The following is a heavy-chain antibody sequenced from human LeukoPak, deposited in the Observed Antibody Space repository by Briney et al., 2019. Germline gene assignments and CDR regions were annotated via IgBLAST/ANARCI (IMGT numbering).Heavy chain of an antibody. CDR3: ATPTIFGVVVDDY. CDR2: INPNSGGT. V-gene: IGHV1-2*06. Sequence: ASVTVSCKASGYTFTGYCMHWVRQAPGQGLERMGRINPNSGGTNYAQKFQGRVTMTRDTSISTAYMELSRLRSDDTAVYYCATPTIFGVVVDDYWGQGTLVTVSS. J-gene: IGHJ4*02. D-gene: IGHD3-3*01. CDR1: GYTFTGYC.